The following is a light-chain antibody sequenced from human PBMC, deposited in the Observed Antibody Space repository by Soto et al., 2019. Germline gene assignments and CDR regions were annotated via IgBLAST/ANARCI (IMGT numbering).Light chain of an antibody. CDR1: QSISSW. J-gene: IGKJ1*01. CDR3: QQYNSYSWT. CDR2: KAS. Sequence: DIQVTQSPSTLSASVRDRVTITCRASQSISSWLAWYQQKPGKAPKLLIYKASSLESGVPSRFSGSGSGTEFTLTISSLQPDDFATYYCQQYNSYSWTFGQGTKVEIK. V-gene: IGKV1-5*03.